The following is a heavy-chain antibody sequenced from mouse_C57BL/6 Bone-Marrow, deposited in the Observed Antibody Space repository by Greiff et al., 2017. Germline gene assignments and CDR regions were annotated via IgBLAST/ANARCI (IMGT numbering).Heavy chain of an antibody. CDR3: ARYRYSIYYYAMDY. Sequence: QVQLKQPGAELVKPGASVKLSCKASGYTFTSYWMHWVKQRPGQGLEWIGMIHPNSGSTNYNEKFKSKATLTVDKSSSTAYMPLSSLTSEDAAVYYGARYRYSIYYYAMDYWGQGTSVTVSS. V-gene: IGHV1-64*01. D-gene: IGHD2-5*01. CDR1: GYTFTSYW. J-gene: IGHJ4*01. CDR2: IHPNSGST.